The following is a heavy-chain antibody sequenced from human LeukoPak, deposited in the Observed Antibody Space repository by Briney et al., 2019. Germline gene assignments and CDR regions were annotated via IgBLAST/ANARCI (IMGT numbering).Heavy chain of an antibody. CDR3: ARESDLSYYDRTDY. CDR2: IYSSGTT. D-gene: IGHD3-22*01. V-gene: IGHV4-61*02. Sequence: PSETLSLTCAVSGGSISRGNYYWSWIRQPAGKGLEWIGRIYSSGTTTYNPSLKSRVSISADTSKNQYSLRLTSVTVADTAVYFCARESDLSYYDRTDYWGPGTLVTVSS. J-gene: IGHJ4*02. CDR1: GGSISRGNYY.